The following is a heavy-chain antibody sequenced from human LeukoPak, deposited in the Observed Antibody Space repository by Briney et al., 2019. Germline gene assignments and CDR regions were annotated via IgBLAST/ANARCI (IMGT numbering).Heavy chain of an antibody. CDR3: ARGFSITMVRGVDY. CDR2: ISYDGSNK. V-gene: IGHV3-30*04. Sequence: PGGSLRLSCAASGFTFSSYAMHWVRQAPGKGLEWVAVISYDGSNKNYADSVKGRFTISRDNSKNTLYLQMNSLRAEDTAVYYCARGFSITMVRGVDYWGQGTLVTVSS. J-gene: IGHJ4*02. CDR1: GFTFSSYA. D-gene: IGHD3-10*01.